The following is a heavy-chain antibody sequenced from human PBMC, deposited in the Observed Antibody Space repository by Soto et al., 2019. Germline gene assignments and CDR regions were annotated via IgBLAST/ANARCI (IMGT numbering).Heavy chain of an antibody. CDR1: GGTFSSYA. Sequence: QVQLVQSGAEVKKPGSSVKVSCKASGGTFSSYAISWVRQAPGQGLEWMGGIIPIFGTANYAQKLQGRVTITADKSTSTAYMELSSLRSEDTAVYYCARYQGSSTSCCLDAFDIWGQGTMVTVSS. V-gene: IGHV1-69*06. D-gene: IGHD2-2*01. J-gene: IGHJ3*02. CDR3: ARYQGSSTSCCLDAFDI. CDR2: IIPIFGTA.